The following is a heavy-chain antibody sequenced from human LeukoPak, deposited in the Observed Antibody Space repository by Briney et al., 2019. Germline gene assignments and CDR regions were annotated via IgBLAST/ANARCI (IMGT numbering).Heavy chain of an antibody. J-gene: IGHJ6*03. V-gene: IGHV3-23*01. CDR1: GFTFSSYE. Sequence: GGSLRLSCAASGFTFSSYEMNWVRQAPGKGLEWVSGISGSGDSTYYADSVKGRFTISRDNSKNTLYLQMNSLRAEDTAVYYCARAVGDYYYYYYMDVWGKGTTVTVSS. CDR2: ISGSGDST. D-gene: IGHD3-16*01. CDR3: ARAVGDYYYYYYMDV.